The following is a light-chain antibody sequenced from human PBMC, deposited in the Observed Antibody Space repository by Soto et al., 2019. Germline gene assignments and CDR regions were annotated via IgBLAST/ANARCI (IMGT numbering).Light chain of an antibody. CDR1: LNISRY. Sequence: EVVLTQSPATLSLSPGERGTLSCRASLNISRYLALYQQKPGQAPRLLIYDASDRAAGVPSRFRGSGSGTDFTLTISSLEAEDVAMYYCQQRGNWPPLTFGGGTKVDIK. J-gene: IGKJ4*01. V-gene: IGKV3-11*01. CDR2: DAS. CDR3: QQRGNWPPLT.